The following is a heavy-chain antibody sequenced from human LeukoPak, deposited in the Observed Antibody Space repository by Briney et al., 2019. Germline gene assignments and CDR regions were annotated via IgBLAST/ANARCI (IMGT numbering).Heavy chain of an antibody. V-gene: IGHV1-8*01. D-gene: IGHD6-13*01. CDR1: GYTFTSYD. J-gene: IGHJ5*02. Sequence: ASVKVSCKASGYTFTSYDINWVRQATGQGLEWMGWMNPNSGNTGYAQKFQGRVTMTRNTSISIAYMELSSLRSEDTAVYYCARAPFSSGWYGAWFDPWGQGTLVTVSS. CDR3: ARAPFSSGWYGAWFDP. CDR2: MNPNSGNT.